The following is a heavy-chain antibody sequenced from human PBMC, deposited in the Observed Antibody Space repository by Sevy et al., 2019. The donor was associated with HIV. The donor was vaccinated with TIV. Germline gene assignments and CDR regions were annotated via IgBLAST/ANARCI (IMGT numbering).Heavy chain of an antibody. CDR3: ATVGLGYYSGSSYYQGDWFDP. J-gene: IGHJ5*02. CDR2: LDPGNGEI. CDR1: GYSLSKLS. V-gene: IGHV1-24*01. D-gene: IGHD2-15*01. Sequence: ASVKVSCKVFGYSLSKLSKHWVRQAPGKGLEWMGSLDPGNGEITYAQTLQGRVTMTEDTSTDTAYMELSGLTSEDTATYYCATVGLGYYSGSSYYQGDWFDPWGQGTLVTVSS.